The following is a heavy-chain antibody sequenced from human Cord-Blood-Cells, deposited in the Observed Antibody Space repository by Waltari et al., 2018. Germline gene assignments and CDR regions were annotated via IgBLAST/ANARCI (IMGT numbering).Heavy chain of an antibody. J-gene: IGHJ4*02. Sequence: QVQLHQWGAGLLKPSETLSLTCAVYCGSFSGYYWIWIRQPPGKGLEWIGETNPSRSNNDNPSLKGRVTRSVDTSKTQFSPKLSSVTAAESAVYYCAREGVIAARSPYDYWGQATRVTVSS. D-gene: IGHD6-6*01. CDR3: AREGVIAARSPYDY. V-gene: IGHV4-34*01. CDR1: CGSFSGYY. CDR2: TNPSRSN.